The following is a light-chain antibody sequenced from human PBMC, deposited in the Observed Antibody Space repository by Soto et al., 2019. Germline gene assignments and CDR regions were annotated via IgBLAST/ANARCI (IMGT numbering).Light chain of an antibody. CDR3: QSYDSSLSGSWV. CDR2: GNS. Sequence: QSALTQPPSVSGAPGQRVTISCTGSSSNIGAGYDVHWYQQLPGTAPKLLIYGNSNRPSGVPDRFSGSKSGTSAPLAITGLQAEDEADYYCQSYDSSLSGSWVFGGGTKVTVL. CDR1: SSNIGAGYD. V-gene: IGLV1-40*01. J-gene: IGLJ3*02.